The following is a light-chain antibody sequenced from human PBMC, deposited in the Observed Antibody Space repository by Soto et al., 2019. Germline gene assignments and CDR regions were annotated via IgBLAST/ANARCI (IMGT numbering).Light chain of an antibody. CDR2: AAS. CDR3: QQYDDWPPFT. J-gene: IGKJ2*01. V-gene: IGKV3-15*01. Sequence: EVVMTQLPATLSVSPGERVSLSCRASQSVADKLAWYQQKPRQAPRLLIYAASSRAAGIPTRFSGSGSGTDFTLTISSLQPEDFAVYYCQQYDDWPPFTFGQGTRLDI. CDR1: QSVADK.